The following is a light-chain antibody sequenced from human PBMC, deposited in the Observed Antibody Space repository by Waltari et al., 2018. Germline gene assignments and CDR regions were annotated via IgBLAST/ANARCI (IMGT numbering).Light chain of an antibody. CDR3: QKSSSTPPWT. CDR1: QSISIY. V-gene: IGKV1-39*01. Sequence: DIQMTQSPSSLSASVGDGVTITCRASQSISIYLNWYQQKPGKAPKLLIYAASTLHSGVPSRFSGSGSGTEFTLTISSLQPEDLATYYCQKSSSTPPWTFGQGTKVEIK. J-gene: IGKJ1*01. CDR2: AAS.